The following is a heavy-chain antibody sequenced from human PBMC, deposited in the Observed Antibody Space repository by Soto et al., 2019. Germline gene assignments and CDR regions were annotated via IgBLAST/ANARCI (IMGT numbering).Heavy chain of an antibody. D-gene: IGHD6-19*01. J-gene: IGHJ4*02. Sequence: PGESLKISCAASGFTFSSYDMHWVRQATGKGLEWVSAIGTAGDTYYPGSVKGRFTISRENAKNSLYLQMNSLRAGDTAVYYCARARSGWYYFDYWGQGTLVTVSS. CDR1: GFTFSSYD. CDR2: IGTAGDT. V-gene: IGHV3-13*01. CDR3: ARARSGWYYFDY.